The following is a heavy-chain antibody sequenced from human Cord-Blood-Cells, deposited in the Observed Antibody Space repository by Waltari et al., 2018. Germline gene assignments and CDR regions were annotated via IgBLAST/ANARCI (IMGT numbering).Heavy chain of an antibody. CDR3: ASDPRVDDAFDI. CDR1: GYTFTGYY. V-gene: IGHV1-2*02. D-gene: IGHD3-10*01. CDR2: SNPNSGGT. Sequence: QVQLVQSGAEVKKPGASVKVSCKASGYTFTGYYMHWVRQAPGQWLEWMGWSNPNSGGTNYAQKVQGRVTMTRDTSISTAYMELSRLRSDDTAVYYCASDPRVDDAFDIWGQGTMDTVSS. J-gene: IGHJ3*02.